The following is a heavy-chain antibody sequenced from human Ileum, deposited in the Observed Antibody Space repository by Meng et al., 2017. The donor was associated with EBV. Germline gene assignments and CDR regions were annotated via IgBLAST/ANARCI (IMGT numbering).Heavy chain of an antibody. CDR1: VVSFGGVYC. Sequence: PPADSSPSCVRPSGTLALICPVSVVSFGGVYCGSWVRQSPGKGLEWIVEVFPSGTPYYNPSLKSRVTISLDKSRNQFSLNLIHVTAADAAVYYCARDAFQYASGIPAHWGQGTLVTVSS. CDR3: ARDAFQYASGIPAH. CDR2: VFPSGTP. J-gene: IGHJ4*02. D-gene: IGHD3-16*01. V-gene: IGHV4-4*02.